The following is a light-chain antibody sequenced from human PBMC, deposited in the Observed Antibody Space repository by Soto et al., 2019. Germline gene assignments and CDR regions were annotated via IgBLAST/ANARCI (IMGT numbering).Light chain of an antibody. J-gene: IGLJ2*01. V-gene: IGLV2-14*01. CDR3: SSFSSITREV. Sequence: QSALTQPASESGSPGQSITISCTGTSSDVGGYSYVSWYQQHPGKTPKLMIYEVSNRPSGVSHRFSGSKSGNTASLTISGLQTEDDADYYCSSFSSITREVFGGGTKLTVL. CDR2: EVS. CDR1: SSDVGGYSY.